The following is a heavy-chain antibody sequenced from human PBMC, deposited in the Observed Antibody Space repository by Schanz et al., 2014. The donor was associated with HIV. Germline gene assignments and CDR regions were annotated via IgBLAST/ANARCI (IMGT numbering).Heavy chain of an antibody. J-gene: IGHJ3*02. CDR3: AQMGAFAAFDI. CDR1: GFTFKSYA. V-gene: IGHV3-23*04. CDR2: ITDSGDKT. Sequence: EVQLVESGGGLVQPGRSLKLSCAASGFTFKSYAMTWVRQAPGKGLQWVSSITDSGDKTDYTDSVKGRFTISRDNSRNTLFLQMDSLRVDDTAVYYCAQMGAFAAFDIWGHGTVVTVSS. D-gene: IGHD3-16*01.